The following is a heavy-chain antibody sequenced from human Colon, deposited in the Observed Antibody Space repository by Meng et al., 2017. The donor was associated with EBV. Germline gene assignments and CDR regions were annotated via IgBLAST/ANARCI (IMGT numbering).Heavy chain of an antibody. J-gene: IGHJ1*01. Sequence: QLLWRGSGPALGNPSETPSLTCAVSVDSITNHNWWAWVRQPPGKGLEWIGEIPHRGSSAYNPSLKSRVSMSIDKSKNQFSLKLTSVTAADTAVYHCLRGSGGSVWGQGTLVTVSS. D-gene: IGHD3-10*01. V-gene: IGHV4-4*02. CDR3: LRGSGGSV. CDR1: VDSITNHNW. CDR2: IPHRGSS.